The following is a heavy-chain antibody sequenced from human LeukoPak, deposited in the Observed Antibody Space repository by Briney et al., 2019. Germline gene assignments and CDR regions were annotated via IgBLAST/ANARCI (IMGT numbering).Heavy chain of an antibody. D-gene: IGHD2-2*01. V-gene: IGHV4-59*01. Sequence: SETLSLTCTVSDGSISSYYWSWIRQPPGKGLEWIGYIYYSGSTNYNPSLKSRVTISVDTSKNQFSLKLSSVTAADTAVYYCARAVTKDYYYYYMDVWGKGTTVTVSS. J-gene: IGHJ6*03. CDR3: ARAVTKDYYYYYMDV. CDR1: DGSISSYY. CDR2: IYYSGST.